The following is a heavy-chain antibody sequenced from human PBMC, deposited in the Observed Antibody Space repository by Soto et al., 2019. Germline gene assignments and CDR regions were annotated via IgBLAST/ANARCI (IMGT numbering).Heavy chain of an antibody. V-gene: IGHV3-11*05. CDR1: GFTFSDYY. J-gene: IGHJ6*02. CDR2: ITGSSDYT. CDR3: AREYYYGMDV. Sequence: QVQLVESGGGLVRPGGSLRLSCAASGFTFSDYYMTWIRQAPGKGLEWVSYITGSSDYTNYADSVNGRFTISRDNVKNSLYLQMNSLRAEDTAVYYCAREYYYGMDVWGQGTTVTVSS.